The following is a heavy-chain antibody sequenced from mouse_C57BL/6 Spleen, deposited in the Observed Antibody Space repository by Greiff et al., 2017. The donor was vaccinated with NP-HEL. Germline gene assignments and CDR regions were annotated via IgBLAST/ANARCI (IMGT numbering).Heavy chain of an antibody. V-gene: IGHV10-1*01. J-gene: IGHJ4*01. Sequence: EVKVVESGGGLVQPKGSLKLSCAASGFSFNTYAMNWVRQAPGKGLEWVARIRSKSNNYATYYADSVKDRFTISRDDSESMLYLQMNNLKTEDTAMYYCVRQRTTVVAEAMDYWGQGTSVTVSS. CDR2: IRSKSNNYAT. D-gene: IGHD1-1*01. CDR3: VRQRTTVVAEAMDY. CDR1: GFSFNTYA.